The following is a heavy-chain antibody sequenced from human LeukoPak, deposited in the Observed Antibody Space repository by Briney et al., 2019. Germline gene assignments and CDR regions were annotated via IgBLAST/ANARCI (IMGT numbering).Heavy chain of an antibody. CDR3: ARDKIEAPGKFDY. V-gene: IGHV3-7*01. CDR2: INLDQREK. Sequence: GGCLRLSCAASGFTFSSYWMSWVRQAPGRGLDGVANINLDQREKYLDSLKGRFTIYRDNAKNSLYLQMNGLRAEDTAVYYCARDKIEAPGKFDYWGQGILVTVSS. CDR1: GFTFSSYW. J-gene: IGHJ4*02.